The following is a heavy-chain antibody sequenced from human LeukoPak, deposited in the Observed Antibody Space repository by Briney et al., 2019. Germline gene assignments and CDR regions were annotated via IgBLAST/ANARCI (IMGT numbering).Heavy chain of an antibody. J-gene: IGHJ4*02. CDR1: GFNFGGYS. Sequence: GGSLRLSCEGSGFNFGGYSMSWVRQAPGKGLEWVSGVLSGGGSTYYADAVKGRFTISRDNSRSTLYLQMNSLRAEDTAVYYCAKDAIYGDGYWEFDYWGQGTLVTVSS. V-gene: IGHV3-23*01. D-gene: IGHD2-21*01. CDR2: VLSGGGST. CDR3: AKDAIYGDGYWEFDY.